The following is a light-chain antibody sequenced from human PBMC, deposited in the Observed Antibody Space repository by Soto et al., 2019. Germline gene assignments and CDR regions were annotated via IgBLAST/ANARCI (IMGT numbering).Light chain of an antibody. CDR1: SSDVGGYNY. CDR2: DVS. V-gene: IGLV2-14*01. Sequence: QSALTQPASVSGSPGQSITISCTGTSSDVGGYNYVSWYQQHPGKAPKLMIYDVSNRRSGVSNRFSGSKSGNTACLTISGLQAEDEADYYCSSYTSSSTVVFGGGTKLTVL. CDR3: SSYTSSSTVV. J-gene: IGLJ2*01.